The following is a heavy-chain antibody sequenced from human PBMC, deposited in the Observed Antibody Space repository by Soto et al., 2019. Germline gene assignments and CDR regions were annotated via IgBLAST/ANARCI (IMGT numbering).Heavy chain of an antibody. J-gene: IGHJ4*02. V-gene: IGHV3-33*01. CDR1: GFTFSSYG. CDR2: IWYDGSNK. Sequence: QVQLVESGGGVVQPGRSLRLSCAASGFTFSSYGMHWVRQAPGKGLEWVAVIWYDGSNKYYADSVKGRFTISRDNSKNTLYLQINSLRGEDTAVYYCARDHYYDSSGYSTSFDYWGQGTLVTVSS. D-gene: IGHD3-22*01. CDR3: ARDHYYDSSGYSTSFDY.